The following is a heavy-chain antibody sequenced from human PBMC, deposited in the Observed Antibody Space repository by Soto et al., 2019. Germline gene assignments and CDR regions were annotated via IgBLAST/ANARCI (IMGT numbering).Heavy chain of an antibody. CDR2: IKSKTDGGTT. CDR3: TTGHTVTKLRTFDI. V-gene: IGHV3-15*01. CDR1: GFTFSNAW. D-gene: IGHD4-17*01. Sequence: GGSLRLSCAASGFTFSNAWMSWVRQAPGKGLEWVGRIKSKTDGGTTDYAAPVKGRFTISRDDSKNTLYLQMNSLKTEDTAVYYCTTGHTVTKLRTFDIWGQGTMVTVSS. J-gene: IGHJ3*02.